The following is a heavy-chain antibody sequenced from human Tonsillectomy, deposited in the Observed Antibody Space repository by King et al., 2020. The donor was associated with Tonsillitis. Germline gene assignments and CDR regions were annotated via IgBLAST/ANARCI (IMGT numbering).Heavy chain of an antibody. D-gene: IGHD7-27*01. CDR2: MYHSGST. CDR3: ATDFWGNTWFDP. Sequence: QLQESGPGLVKPSETLSLTCTVSGGSISSYYWSWIRQPPGKGLEWIGYMYHSGSTNYNPSLKSRVTMSVDTSKNQFSLKLTYVTAADTAVYYCATDFWGNTWFDPWGQGTLVTVSS. CDR1: GGSISSYY. V-gene: IGHV4-59*01. J-gene: IGHJ5*02.